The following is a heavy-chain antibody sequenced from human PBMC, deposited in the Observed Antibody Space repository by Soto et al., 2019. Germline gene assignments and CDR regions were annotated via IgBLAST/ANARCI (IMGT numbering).Heavy chain of an antibody. V-gene: IGHV3-30-3*01. Sequence: QVQLVESGGGVVQPGRSLRLSCAASGFTFSSYAMYWVRQAPGKGLEWVAVISYDGNNKYYADSVKGRFTISRDNSKNTLYPQMNSLGAEDTAVYYCARAGCDGGSCYTLVGLRYGMDVWGQGTTVTVSS. CDR1: GFTFSSYA. CDR2: ISYDGNNK. D-gene: IGHD2-15*01. CDR3: ARAGCDGGSCYTLVGLRYGMDV. J-gene: IGHJ6*02.